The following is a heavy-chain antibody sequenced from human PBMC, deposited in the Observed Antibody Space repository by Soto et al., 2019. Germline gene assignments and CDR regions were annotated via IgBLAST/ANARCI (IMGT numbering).Heavy chain of an antibody. J-gene: IGHJ3*02. Sequence: QVQLVESGGGVVQPGRSLRLSCTASGFTFNSYAMHWVRQAPGKGLEWVAVISYDGSNKYYADSVKGRFTISRDNSKNTLYLQMNSLRAEDTAVYYCARALLEGACDIWGQGTMVTVSS. CDR1: GFTFNSYA. CDR3: ARALLEGACDI. V-gene: IGHV3-30-3*01. D-gene: IGHD3-10*01. CDR2: ISYDGSNK.